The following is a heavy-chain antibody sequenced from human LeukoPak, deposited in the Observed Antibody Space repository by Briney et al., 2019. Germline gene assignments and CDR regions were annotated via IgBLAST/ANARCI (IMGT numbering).Heavy chain of an antibody. CDR3: ARVQGSSGPGIFEY. CDR1: GFTFSNDW. D-gene: IGHD6-19*01. V-gene: IGHV3-7*01. Sequence: GGSLRLSCAASGFTFSNDWMSGGRQAPGKGLGGLANIKQDGSEKYYVDSVKGRFTISRDNAKNSLYLQMNSLRVEDTAVYYCARVQGSSGPGIFEYWGQGTLVPVSS. CDR2: IKQDGSEK. J-gene: IGHJ4*02.